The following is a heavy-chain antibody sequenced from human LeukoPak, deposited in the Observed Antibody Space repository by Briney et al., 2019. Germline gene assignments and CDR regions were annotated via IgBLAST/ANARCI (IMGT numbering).Heavy chain of an antibody. Sequence: AETLSLTCAVYGGSFSGYYLSWIRQPPGKGLEWIGEINHSGSTNYNPSVKSRVTISVDPSKNQFSLKLSSVPAADTAVYYCARGRSSPTAPFDYWGQGTLVTVSS. CDR3: ARGRSSPTAPFDY. D-gene: IGHD6-13*01. J-gene: IGHJ4*02. V-gene: IGHV4-34*01. CDR1: GGSFSGYY. CDR2: INHSGST.